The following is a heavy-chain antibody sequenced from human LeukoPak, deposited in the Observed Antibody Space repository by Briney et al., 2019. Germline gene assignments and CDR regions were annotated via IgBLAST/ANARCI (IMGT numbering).Heavy chain of an antibody. V-gene: IGHV4-4*07. CDR3: ARDWTQWLVQDAFDI. CDR1: GGSISSYY. D-gene: IGHD6-19*01. Sequence: KASETLSLTCTVSGGSISSYYWSWIRQPAGKGLEWIGRMYTSGSTNYNPSLKSRVTMSVDTSKNQFSLKLSSVTAADTAVYYCARDWTQWLVQDAFDIWGQGTMVTVSS. CDR2: MYTSGST. J-gene: IGHJ3*02.